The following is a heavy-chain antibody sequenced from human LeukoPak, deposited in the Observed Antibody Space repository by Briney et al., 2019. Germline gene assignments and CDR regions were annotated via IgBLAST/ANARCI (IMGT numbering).Heavy chain of an antibody. CDR2: IRSSSSYI. Sequence: GGSLRLSCAASGFTFSSYSMNWVRQAPGKGLEWVSSIRSSSSYIYYADSVKGRFTISRDNAKNSLYLQMNSLRAEDTAVYYCARDPVVAVDYWGQGTLVTVSS. CDR3: ARDPVVAVDY. D-gene: IGHD2-15*01. J-gene: IGHJ4*02. V-gene: IGHV3-21*01. CDR1: GFTFSSYS.